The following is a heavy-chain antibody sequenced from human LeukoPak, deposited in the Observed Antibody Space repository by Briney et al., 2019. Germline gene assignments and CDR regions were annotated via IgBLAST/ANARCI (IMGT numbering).Heavy chain of an antibody. V-gene: IGHV3-7*01. J-gene: IGHJ5*02. CDR2: IKQDGSEI. D-gene: IGHD2-2*01. CDR1: GFTFRSYW. CDR3: ARGGKLEPTAMPT. Sequence: GGSLRLSCEASGFTFRSYWMSWVRQAPGKGLEWVANIKQDGSEIHYVDSVKGRFTISRDNAKNSLYLQLNSLRAEDTAIYYCARGGKLEPTAMPTWGQGSLVVVSS.